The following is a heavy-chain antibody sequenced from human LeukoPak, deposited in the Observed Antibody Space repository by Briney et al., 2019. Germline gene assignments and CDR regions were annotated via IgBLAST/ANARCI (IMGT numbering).Heavy chain of an antibody. CDR2: VSNDGITK. CDR1: GFTFTDYG. D-gene: IGHD2-15*01. CDR3: AKLEGCRGVSCPDF. J-gene: IGHJ4*02. V-gene: IGHV3-30*18. Sequence: GGSLRLSCAASGFTFTDYGMHWVRQAPGKGLEWVAVVSNDGITKFYAGSVKGRFTLSRDNSKNTLSLQMNSLRGEDTAVYYCAKLEGCRGVSCPDFWGQGTLVTVSS.